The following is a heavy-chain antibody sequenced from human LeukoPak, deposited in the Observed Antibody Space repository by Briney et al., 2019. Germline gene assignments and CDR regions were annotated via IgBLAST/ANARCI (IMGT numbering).Heavy chain of an antibody. CDR3: AKDFMIVVAPDFW. CDR2: ISGSGGST. CDR1: GFTFSSYA. J-gene: IGHJ4*02. D-gene: IGHD3-22*01. V-gene: IGHV3-23*01. Sequence: LSGGSLRLSCAASGFTFSSYAMSWVRQAPGKGLEWVSAISGSGGSTYYADSVKGRFTISRDNSKNTLYLQMNSLRAEDTAVYYCAKDFMIVVAPDFWWGQGTLVTVSS.